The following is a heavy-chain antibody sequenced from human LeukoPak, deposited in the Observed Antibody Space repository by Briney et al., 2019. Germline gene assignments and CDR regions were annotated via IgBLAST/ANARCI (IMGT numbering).Heavy chain of an antibody. CDR2: ISSSGSTI. CDR3: ARSDRDPTLYYGMDV. Sequence: PGGSLRLSCAASGFTFSSYEMNWVRQAPGKGLEWVSYISSSGSTIYYADSVKGRFTISRDNAKNSLYLQMNSLRAEDTAVYYCARSDRDPTLYYGMDVWGQGTTVTVSS. D-gene: IGHD3-10*01. CDR1: GFTFSSYE. V-gene: IGHV3-48*03. J-gene: IGHJ6*02.